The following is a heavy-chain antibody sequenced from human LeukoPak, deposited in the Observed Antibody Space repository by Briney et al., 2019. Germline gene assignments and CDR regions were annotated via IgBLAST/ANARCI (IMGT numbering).Heavy chain of an antibody. CDR2: SSGSSCSA. CDR3: AKARLAAGLDC. V-gene: IGHV3-23*01. Sequence: GGSLRLSCVVSGFSLSSYAMSWVRQAQGGGRELVSASSGSSCSAYYAGSVKSPCANSRNNSKNTLYLQMNSLTAEDTAVYDCAKARLAAGLDCWGQGTLVTVSS. CDR1: GFSLSSYA. J-gene: IGHJ4*02. D-gene: IGHD6-13*01.